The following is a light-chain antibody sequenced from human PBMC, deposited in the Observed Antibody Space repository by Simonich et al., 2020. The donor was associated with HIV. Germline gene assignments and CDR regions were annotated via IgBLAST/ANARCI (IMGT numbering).Light chain of an antibody. CDR2: AAP. CDR1: QDISHS. Sequence: DIQMIQSPSSLSASVGDRVPITCRASQDISHSLAWYQQKPGKAPKPLIYAAPSLQSGVPSRFSGSGSGTDFTLPISSLQSEDFAVYYCQQYNNWPTFGQGPKVE. J-gene: IGKJ1*01. V-gene: IGKV1-16*01. CDR3: QQYNNWPT.